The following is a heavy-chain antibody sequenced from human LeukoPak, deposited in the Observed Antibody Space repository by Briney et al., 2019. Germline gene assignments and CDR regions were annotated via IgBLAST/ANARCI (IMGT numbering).Heavy chain of an antibody. CDR2: IWYDGSNK. D-gene: IGHD6-19*01. V-gene: IGHV3-33*01. CDR1: GFTFSSYG. J-gene: IGHJ5*02. Sequence: GGSLRLSCAASGFTFSSYGMHWVRQAPGKGLEWVAVIWYDGSNKYYADSVKGRFTISRDNSKNTLYLQMNSLRAEDTAVYYCARDGDRIAVAGGGGWFDPWGQGTLVTVSS. CDR3: ARDGDRIAVAGGGGWFDP.